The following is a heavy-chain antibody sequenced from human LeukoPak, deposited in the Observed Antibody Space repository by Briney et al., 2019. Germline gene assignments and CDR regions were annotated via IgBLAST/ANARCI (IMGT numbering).Heavy chain of an antibody. J-gene: IGHJ4*02. CDR1: GYSFTSYW. Sequence: GESLKISCKGSGYSFTSYWIGWVRQASGRGLEWVGRIRSKADNDATAYGASVKGRFTISRDDSRNTAYLQMNSLKTEDTAMYYCTIGVYWGQGTLVTVSS. V-gene: IGHV3-73*01. CDR2: IRSKADNDAT. CDR3: TIGVY.